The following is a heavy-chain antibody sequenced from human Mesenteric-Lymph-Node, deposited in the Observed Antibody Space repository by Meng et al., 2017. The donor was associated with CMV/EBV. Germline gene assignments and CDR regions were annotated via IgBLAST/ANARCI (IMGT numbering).Heavy chain of an antibody. Sequence: GESLKISCAASGFTFSSYSMNWVRQAPGKGLEWVSYISSSSSTIYYADSVKGRFTISRDNAKNSLYLQMNSLRAEDTAVYYCASINYDFWSGYYPLVTEWGQGTLVTVSS. CDR2: ISSSSSTI. V-gene: IGHV3-48*04. D-gene: IGHD3-3*01. CDR3: ASINYDFWSGYYPLVTE. CDR1: GFTFSSYS. J-gene: IGHJ4*02.